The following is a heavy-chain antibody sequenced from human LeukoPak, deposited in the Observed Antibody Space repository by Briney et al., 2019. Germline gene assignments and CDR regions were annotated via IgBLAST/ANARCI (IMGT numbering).Heavy chain of an antibody. J-gene: IGHJ3*02. Sequence: SETLSLTCTVSGGSISSSSYYWGWIRQPPGKGLEWIGSIYYSGSTYYNPSLKSRVTMSVDTSKNQFSLKLSSVTAADTAVYYCARDRGHYDFWSGYLDAFDIWGQGTTVTVSS. D-gene: IGHD3-3*01. CDR2: IYYSGST. V-gene: IGHV4-39*07. CDR1: GGSISSSSYY. CDR3: ARDRGHYDFWSGYLDAFDI.